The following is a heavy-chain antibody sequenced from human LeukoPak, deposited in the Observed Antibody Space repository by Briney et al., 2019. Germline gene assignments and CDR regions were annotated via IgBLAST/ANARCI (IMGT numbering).Heavy chain of an antibody. J-gene: IGHJ4*02. D-gene: IGHD2-21*02. CDR1: GFIFSSYS. Sequence: LPGGSLRLSCAASGFIFSSYSMNWVRQAPGKGLEWVSYISSSTNTIYYADSVKGRFTISRDGAKNSVYLQMNSLRDEDTAVYYCARRAVTASNYFDYWGQGSLVTVSS. V-gene: IGHV3-48*02. CDR2: ISSSTNTI. CDR3: ARRAVTASNYFDY.